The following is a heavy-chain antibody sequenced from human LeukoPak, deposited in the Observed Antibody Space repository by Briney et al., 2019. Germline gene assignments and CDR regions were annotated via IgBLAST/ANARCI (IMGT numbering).Heavy chain of an antibody. CDR2: ISSSSSFI. V-gene: IGHV3-21*01. Sequence: GGSLRLSCAASGFTLNSYDDINWGRPAAGKGLEWVSYISSSSSFIYYADSVKGRFTISRDNAKNSLYLQMNGLRAEDTAVYYCARTIFGDTRAFDIWGQGTMVTVSS. D-gene: IGHD3-3*01. J-gene: IGHJ3*02. CDR1: GFTLNSYDD. CDR3: ARTIFGDTRAFDI.